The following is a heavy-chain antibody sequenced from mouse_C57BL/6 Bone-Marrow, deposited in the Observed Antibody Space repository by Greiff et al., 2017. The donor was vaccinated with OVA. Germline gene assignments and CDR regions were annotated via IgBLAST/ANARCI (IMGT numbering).Heavy chain of an antibody. Sequence: VQLQQSGAELVRPGSSVKLSCKASGYTFTSYWMHWVKQRPIQGLEWIGNIDPSDSETHYNQKFKDKATLTVDKSSSTAYMQLSSLTSEDSAVYYCARALRQLRLPWYFDVWGTGTTVTVSS. CDR2: IDPSDSET. CDR1: GYTFTSYW. V-gene: IGHV1-52*01. CDR3: ARALRQLRLPWYFDV. J-gene: IGHJ1*03. D-gene: IGHD3-2*02.